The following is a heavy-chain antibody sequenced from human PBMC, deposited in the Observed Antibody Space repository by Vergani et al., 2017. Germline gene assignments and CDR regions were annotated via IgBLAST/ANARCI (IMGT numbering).Heavy chain of an antibody. CDR3: ARMLLGDYFDY. Sequence: QVQLQESGPGLVKPSETLSLTCTVSGCSTSSYYWSWIRHPARKGLEWIGRSYTSGSTNSNPSLKSRVTMSVDTSKNQFSLKLSSVTAADPAVYYCARMLLGDYFDYWGQGTLVTVSS. CDR1: GCSTSSYY. D-gene: IGHD3-16*01. V-gene: IGHV4-4*07. J-gene: IGHJ4*02. CDR2: SYTSGST.